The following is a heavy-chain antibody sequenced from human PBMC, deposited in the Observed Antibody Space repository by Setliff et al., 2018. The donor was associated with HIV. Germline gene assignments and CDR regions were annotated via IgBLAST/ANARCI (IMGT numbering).Heavy chain of an antibody. V-gene: IGHV4-39*01. D-gene: IGHD2-15*01. Sequence: SETLSLTCSVSGVSFSTNMYYWGWIRQPPGKGLEWVGSVYYSGDIFYNPSLRSRVTISLDSSKNQLSLRLKSVTAADTAVYFCARRAESTTTWFSSWYSYDMDVWGQGTTVTRLL. J-gene: IGHJ6*02. CDR1: GVSFSTNMYY. CDR2: VYYSGDI. CDR3: ARRAESTTTWFSSWYSYDMDV.